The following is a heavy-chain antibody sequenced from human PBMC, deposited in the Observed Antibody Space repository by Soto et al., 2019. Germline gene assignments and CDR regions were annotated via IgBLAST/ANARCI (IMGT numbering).Heavy chain of an antibody. CDR1: GGSISSSSYY. J-gene: IGHJ4*02. CDR2: IYYSGST. CDR3: AREGLSIAVAGSSGGFDY. D-gene: IGHD6-19*01. Sequence: SETLSLTCTVSGGSISSSSYYWGWIRQPPGKGLEWIGSIYYSGSTYYNPSLKSRVTISVDTSKNQFSLKLSSVTAADTAVYYCAREGLSIAVAGSSGGFDYWGQGTLVTVSS. V-gene: IGHV4-39*02.